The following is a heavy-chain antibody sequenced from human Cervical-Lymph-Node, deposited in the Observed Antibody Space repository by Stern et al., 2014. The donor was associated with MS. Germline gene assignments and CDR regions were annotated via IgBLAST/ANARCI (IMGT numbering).Heavy chain of an antibody. V-gene: IGHV1-46*01. CDR1: GYTFTSYD. CDR3: ARGATKGPSGLDA. D-gene: IGHD3-10*01. J-gene: IGHJ3*01. Sequence: QTQLVQSGAEVKKPGASVKVSCKASGYTFTSYDMNWVRQAPGQGLEWMVLNIPNGGNTSSAQKFQGRSTMTRAPAPTPASLHMSSLRSEDTAVYNCARGATKGPSGLDA. CDR2: NIPNGGNT.